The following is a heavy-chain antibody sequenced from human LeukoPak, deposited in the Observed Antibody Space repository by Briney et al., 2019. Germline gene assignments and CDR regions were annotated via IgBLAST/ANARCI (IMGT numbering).Heavy chain of an antibody. CDR2: IYSGGST. V-gene: IGHV3-53*04. J-gene: IGHJ6*02. Sequence: GGSLRLSRAASGFTVSSNYMSWVRQAPGKGLEWVSVIYSGGSTYYADSVKGRFTISRHNSKNTLYLQMNSLRAEDTAVYYCASVEAYHGSPTMDVWGQGTTVTVSS. CDR3: ASVEAYHGSPTMDV. CDR1: GFTVSSNY. D-gene: IGHD3-16*01.